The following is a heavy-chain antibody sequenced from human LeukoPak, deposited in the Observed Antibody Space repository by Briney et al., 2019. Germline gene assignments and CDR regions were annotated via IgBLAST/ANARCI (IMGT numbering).Heavy chain of an antibody. CDR1: GFTFSSYW. CDR3: ARGGGLDV. Sequence: HPGGSLRLSCAASGFTFSSYWMNWARQAPGKGLEWVASINHNGNVNYYVDSVKGRFTISRDNAKNSLYLQMSNLRAKDTAVYFCARGGGLDVWGQGATVTVSS. D-gene: IGHD3-16*01. J-gene: IGHJ6*02. CDR2: INHNGNVN. V-gene: IGHV3-7*03.